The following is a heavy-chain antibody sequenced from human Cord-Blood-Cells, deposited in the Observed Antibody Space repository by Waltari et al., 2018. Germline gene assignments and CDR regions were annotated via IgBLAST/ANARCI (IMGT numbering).Heavy chain of an antibody. CDR1: GFTFSSYE. CDR3: AGSGYDYYYGMDV. D-gene: IGHD5-12*01. J-gene: IGHJ6*02. Sequence: EVQLVESGGGLVQPGGSLRLSCAASGFTFSSYEMNWVRQAPGKGLEWVSFISSSGITIYYADSVKGRFTISRDNAKNSLYLQMNSLRAEDTAVYYCAGSGYDYYYGMDVWGQGTTVTVSS. V-gene: IGHV3-48*03. CDR2: ISSSGITI.